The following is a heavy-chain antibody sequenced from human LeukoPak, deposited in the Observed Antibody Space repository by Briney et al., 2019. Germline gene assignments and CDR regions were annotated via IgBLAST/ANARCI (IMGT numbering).Heavy chain of an antibody. Sequence: PSETLSLTCNVSGGSISSDYGSWIRQPAGKGLEWIGRFYPGGSTNYNPFLKSRVTMSVDTSKNQFSLKLGSVTAADTALYYCARGAGPFDYWGQGALVTVST. CDR1: GGSISSDY. J-gene: IGHJ4*02. CDR2: FYPGGST. D-gene: IGHD6-19*01. CDR3: ARGAGPFDY. V-gene: IGHV4-4*07.